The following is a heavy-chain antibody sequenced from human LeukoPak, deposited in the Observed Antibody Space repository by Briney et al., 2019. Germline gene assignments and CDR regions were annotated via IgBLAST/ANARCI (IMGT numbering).Heavy chain of an antibody. CDR3: ARDFFWSGYYVDY. J-gene: IGHJ4*02. CDR2: ISGSGGST. Sequence: PGGSLRLSCAASGFTFSSYGMSWVRQAPGKGLDWVSAISGSGGSTYYADSVKGRFTISRDNSKNTLYLQMNSLRAEDTAVYYCARDFFWSGYYVDYWGQGTLVTVSS. CDR1: GFTFSSYG. D-gene: IGHD3-3*01. V-gene: IGHV3-23*01.